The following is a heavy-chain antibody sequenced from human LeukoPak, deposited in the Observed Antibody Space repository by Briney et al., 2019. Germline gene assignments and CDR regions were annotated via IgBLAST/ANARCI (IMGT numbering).Heavy chain of an antibody. J-gene: IGHJ4*02. Sequence: SETLSLTCTVSGGSISSSSYYWGWIRQPPGKGLEWIGSIYYSGSTYYNPSLKSRVTISVDTSKNQFSLKLSSVTAADTAVYYCARGGGIMWGQGTLVAVSS. CDR2: IYYSGST. D-gene: IGHD2-15*01. CDR1: GGSISSSSYY. V-gene: IGHV4-39*01. CDR3: ARGGGIM.